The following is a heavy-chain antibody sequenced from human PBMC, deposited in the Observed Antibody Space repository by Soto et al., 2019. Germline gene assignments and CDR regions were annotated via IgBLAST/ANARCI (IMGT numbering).Heavy chain of an antibody. J-gene: IGHJ3*02. Sequence: PSETLSLTCTVSGGSISSYYWSWIRQPPGKGLEWIGYIYYSGSTNYNPSLKSRVTISVDTSKNQFSLKLSSVTAADTAVYYCARVADHDAFDIWGQGTMVNVSS. V-gene: IGHV4-59*01. CDR1: GGSISSYY. CDR2: IYYSGST. D-gene: IGHD2-15*01. CDR3: ARVADHDAFDI.